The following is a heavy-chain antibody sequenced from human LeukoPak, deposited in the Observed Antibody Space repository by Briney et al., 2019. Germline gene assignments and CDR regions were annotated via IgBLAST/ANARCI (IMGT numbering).Heavy chain of an antibody. D-gene: IGHD6-19*01. Sequence: GASVKVSCKASGYTFTGYYMHWVRQAPGQGLEWMGWINPNSGGTNYAQKFQGRVTMTRDTSISTAYIELSRLRSDDTAVYYCARSPGAGPYYYYYYMDVWGKGTTVTVSS. V-gene: IGHV1-2*02. CDR2: INPNSGGT. CDR1: GYTFTGYY. CDR3: ARSPGAGPYYYYYYMDV. J-gene: IGHJ6*03.